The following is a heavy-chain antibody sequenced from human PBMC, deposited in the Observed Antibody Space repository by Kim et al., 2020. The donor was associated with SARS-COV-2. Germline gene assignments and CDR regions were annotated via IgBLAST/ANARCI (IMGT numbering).Heavy chain of an antibody. Sequence: SETLSLTCAVYGGSFSGYYWSWIRQPPGKGLEWIGEINHSGSTNYNPSLKSRVTISVDTSKNQFSLKLSSVTAADTAVYYCARRAGSIAGQDYWGQGTLVTVSS. D-gene: IGHD6-6*01. CDR2: INHSGST. V-gene: IGHV4-34*01. CDR3: ARRAGSIAGQDY. CDR1: GGSFSGYY. J-gene: IGHJ4*02.